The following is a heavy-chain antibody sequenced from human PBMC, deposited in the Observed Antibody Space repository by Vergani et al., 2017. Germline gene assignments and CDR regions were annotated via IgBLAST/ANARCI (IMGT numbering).Heavy chain of an antibody. D-gene: IGHD6-19*01. Sequence: EVQLLESGGDLVQPGGSLRLSCAASGFTFIMHAMSWVRPAPGKGLEWVSTLSASDRRTHYADSVKGRFTISRDNSKNTLFLHMNSLRPEDPAVYYCTKVGRSEVAGTVGAFDIWGQGTMVTVSS. CDR3: TKVGRSEVAGTVGAFDI. J-gene: IGHJ3*02. CDR1: GFTFIMHA. CDR2: LSASDRRT. V-gene: IGHV3-23*01.